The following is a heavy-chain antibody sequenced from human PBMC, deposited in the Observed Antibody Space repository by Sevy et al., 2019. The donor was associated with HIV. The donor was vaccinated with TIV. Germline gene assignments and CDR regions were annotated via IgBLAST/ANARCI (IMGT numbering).Heavy chain of an antibody. Sequence: SETLSLTCTVSGGPISVYYWTWIRQSPEKGLEYIGYIYYTGSTNYNPSLKSRVTFSLDTSKNQFSLKLSSVTAADSAVYYWARAPPVRSGDDSLNWFDPWGQGTLVTVSS. V-gene: IGHV4-59*01. CDR1: GGPISVYY. D-gene: IGHD5-12*01. J-gene: IGHJ5*02. CDR2: IYYTGST. CDR3: ARAPPVRSGDDSLNWFDP.